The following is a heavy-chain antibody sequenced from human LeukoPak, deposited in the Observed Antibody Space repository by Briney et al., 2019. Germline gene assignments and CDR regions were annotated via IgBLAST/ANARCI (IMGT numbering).Heavy chain of an antibody. CDR3: AELGITMIGGV. Sequence: GGSLRLSCAASGFTFSSYEMNWVRQAPGKGLEWVSYISSSGSTIYYADSVKGRFTISGDNAKNSLYLQMNSLRAEDTAVYYCAELGITMIGGVWGKGTTVTISS. J-gene: IGHJ6*04. V-gene: IGHV3-48*03. CDR1: GFTFSSYE. CDR2: ISSSGSTI. D-gene: IGHD3-10*02.